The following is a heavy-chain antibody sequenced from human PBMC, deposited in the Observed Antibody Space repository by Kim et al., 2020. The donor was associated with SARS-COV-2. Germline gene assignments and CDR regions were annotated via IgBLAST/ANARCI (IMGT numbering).Heavy chain of an antibody. CDR3: AKDGGGWYTSGWYYFDN. Sequence: GGSLRLSCAASGFTFNNYAMNWVRQAPGKGLEWVSALSGSGSNTYYADSVKGRFTISRDNYKNTLYLEMNSLSAEDTAIYYCAKDGGGWYTSGWYYFDNWGQGTLVTVSS. J-gene: IGHJ4*02. CDR1: GFTFNNYA. CDR2: LSGSGSNT. D-gene: IGHD6-19*01. V-gene: IGHV3-23*01.